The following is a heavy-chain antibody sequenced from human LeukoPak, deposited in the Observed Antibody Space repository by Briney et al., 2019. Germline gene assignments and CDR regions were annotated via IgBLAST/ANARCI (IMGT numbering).Heavy chain of an antibody. D-gene: IGHD6-13*01. V-gene: IGHV7-4-1*02. CDR1: GYTFTSYA. CDR2: INTNTGNP. CDR3: ATSGYSSSWYENAFDI. J-gene: IGHJ3*02. Sequence: ASVKVSCKASGYTFTSYAMNWVRQAPGQGLEWMGWINTNTGNPTYAQGFTGRFVFSLDTSVSTAYLQISSLKAEDTAVYYCATSGYSSSWYENAFDIWGQGTMVTVSS.